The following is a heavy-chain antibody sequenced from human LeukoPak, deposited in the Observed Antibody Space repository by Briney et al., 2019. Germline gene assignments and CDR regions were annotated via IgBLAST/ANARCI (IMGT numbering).Heavy chain of an antibody. D-gene: IGHD3-10*01. Sequence: GASVNVSCKASGYTFTGYYMHWVRQAPGQGLEWVGWINPNSGGTNYAQKFQGRVTMTRDTSISTAYMELSRLRSDDTAVYYCARDVMVRGVIIDYWGQGTLVTVSS. V-gene: IGHV1-2*02. CDR2: INPNSGGT. CDR1: GYTFTGYY. CDR3: ARDVMVRGVIIDY. J-gene: IGHJ4*02.